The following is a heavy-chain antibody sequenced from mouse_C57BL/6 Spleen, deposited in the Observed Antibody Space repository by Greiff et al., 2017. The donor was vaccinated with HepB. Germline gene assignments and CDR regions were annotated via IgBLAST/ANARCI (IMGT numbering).Heavy chain of an antibody. CDR2: IYPGDGDT. CDR3: ARYYGSSYNY. D-gene: IGHD1-1*01. Sequence: QVQLQQSGPELVKPGASVKISCKASGYAFSSSWMNWVKQRPGKGLEWIGRIYPGDGDTNYNEKFKSKATLTVDTSSSTAYMQLSSLTSEDSAVYYCARYYGSSYNYWGQGTTLTVSS. J-gene: IGHJ2*01. CDR1: GYAFSSSW. V-gene: IGHV1-82*01.